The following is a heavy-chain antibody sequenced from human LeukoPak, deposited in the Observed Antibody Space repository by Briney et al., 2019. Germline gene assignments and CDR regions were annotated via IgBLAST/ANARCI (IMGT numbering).Heavy chain of an antibody. CDR2: MKPNSGNT. J-gene: IGHJ4*02. V-gene: IGHV1-8*01. Sequence: GASVKVSCKASGYTFTSYDINWVRQATGQGLEWMGWMKPNSGNTGYAQKFQGRVTMTRNTSISTAYMELSSLRSEETAVYYCARPRKFSYDSGGLAPPLDSWGQEPLVPASS. D-gene: IGHD3-22*01. CDR3: ARPRKFSYDSGGLAPPLDS. CDR1: GYTFTSYD.